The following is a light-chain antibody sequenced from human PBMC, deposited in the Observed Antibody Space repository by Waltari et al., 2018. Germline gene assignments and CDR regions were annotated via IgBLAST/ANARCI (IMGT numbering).Light chain of an antibody. CDR3: QQYYNTPHT. CDR2: WAS. V-gene: IGKV4-1*01. J-gene: IGKJ2*01. Sequence: DIVMTQSPDSLAVSLGERAPINCKSSRSVLNSSNNKNYMAWYQHKPGHRPRLLIYWASSREFGVPDRFSGSGSATDFTLTINSLQAEDVAVYYCQQYYNTPHTFGQGTKLEIK. CDR1: RSVLNSSNNKNY.